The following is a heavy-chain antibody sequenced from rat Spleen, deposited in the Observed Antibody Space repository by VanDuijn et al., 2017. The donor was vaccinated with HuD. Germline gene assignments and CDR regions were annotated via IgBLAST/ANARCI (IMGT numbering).Heavy chain of an antibody. CDR3: ARGAYYSSYIYPFDY. V-gene: IGHV5-25*01. D-gene: IGHD1-2*01. CDR1: GFTFSDYY. J-gene: IGHJ2*01. CDR2: SSNDGENS. Sequence: EVQLVESGGGLVQPGRSLKLSCAASGFTFSDYYMAWVRQAPTKGLEWVASSSNDGENSYYRDSVKGRFTISRDNSKSTLYLQMDSLRSEDTATYYCARGAYYSSYIYPFDYWGQGVMVTVSS.